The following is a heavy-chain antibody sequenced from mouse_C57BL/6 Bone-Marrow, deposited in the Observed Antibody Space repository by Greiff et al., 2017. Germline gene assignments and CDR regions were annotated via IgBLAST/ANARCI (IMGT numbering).Heavy chain of an antibody. Sequence: VQRVESGAELVRPGASVKLSCKASGYTFTDYYINWVKQRPGQGLEWIARIYPGSGNTYYNEKFKGKATLTAEKSSSTAYMQLSSLTSEDSAVYCCARWDTTGFDYWGQGTTLTVSS. D-gene: IGHD1-1*01. CDR1: GYTFTDYY. CDR2: IYPGSGNT. V-gene: IGHV1-76*01. J-gene: IGHJ2*01. CDR3: ARWDTTGFDY.